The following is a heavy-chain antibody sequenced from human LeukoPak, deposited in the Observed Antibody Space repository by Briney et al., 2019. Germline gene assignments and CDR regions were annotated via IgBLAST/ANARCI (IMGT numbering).Heavy chain of an antibody. Sequence: GASVKVSCKASRYTFTSYYMHWVRQAPGQGLEWMVIIYPSGGSTSYAQKFQGRVTITRDTSTSTVYMELCSLRSDDTAVYDCARGDGYSVKRWGQGTLVTVSS. D-gene: IGHD3-22*01. V-gene: IGHV1-46*01. CDR3: ARGDGYSVKR. CDR2: IYPSGGST. J-gene: IGHJ4*02. CDR1: RYTFTSYY.